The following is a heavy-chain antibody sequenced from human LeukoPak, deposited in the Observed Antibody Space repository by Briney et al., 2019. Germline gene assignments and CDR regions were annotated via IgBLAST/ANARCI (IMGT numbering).Heavy chain of an antibody. CDR1: GFTFDDYG. D-gene: IGHD4-17*01. CDR2: INWNGGST. Sequence: GGSLRLSCAASGFTFDDYGMSWVRQAPGKGLEWVSGINWNGGSTGYADSVKGRFTISRDNAKNSLYLQMNSLRDEDTAVYYCARDRGYGDYVGAFDIWGQGTMVTVSS. CDR3: ARDRGYGDYVGAFDI. V-gene: IGHV3-20*04. J-gene: IGHJ3*02.